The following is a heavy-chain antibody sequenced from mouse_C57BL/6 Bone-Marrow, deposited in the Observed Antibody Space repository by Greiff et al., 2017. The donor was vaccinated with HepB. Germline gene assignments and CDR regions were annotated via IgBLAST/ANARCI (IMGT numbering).Heavy chain of an antibody. V-gene: IGHV5S21*01. CDR2: ISSGGDYI. CDR1: GFTFSSYA. CDR3: ARGQLRRSWFAY. D-gene: IGHD3-2*02. Sequence: EVQVVESGEGLVKPGGSLKLSCAASGFTFSSYAMSWVRQTPEKRLEWVAYISSGGDYIYYADTVKGRFTISRDNARNTLYLQMRSLKSEVTAMYYCARGQLRRSWFAYWGQGTLVTVSA. J-gene: IGHJ3*01.